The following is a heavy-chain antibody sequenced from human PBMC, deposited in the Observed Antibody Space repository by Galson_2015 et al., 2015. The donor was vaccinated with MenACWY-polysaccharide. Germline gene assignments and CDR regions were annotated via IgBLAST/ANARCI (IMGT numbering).Heavy chain of an antibody. CDR3: ATYYYDSSGYAPY. CDR1: GLTFSSYA. V-gene: IGHV3-23*01. J-gene: IGHJ4*02. CDR2: ISGSGGST. D-gene: IGHD3-22*01. Sequence: SLRLSCAASGLTFSSYAMSWVRQAPGKGLEWVSAISGSGGSTYYADSVKGRFTISRDNSKNTLYLQMNSLRAEDTAVYYCATYYYDSSGYAPYWGQGTLVTVSS.